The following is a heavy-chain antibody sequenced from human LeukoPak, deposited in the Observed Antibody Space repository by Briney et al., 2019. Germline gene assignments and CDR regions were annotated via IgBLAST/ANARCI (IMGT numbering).Heavy chain of an antibody. V-gene: IGHV3-48*02. CDR1: GFTFSTCA. D-gene: IGHD3-22*01. J-gene: IGHJ4*02. CDR2: ISSSSSTI. CDR3: ARLCRNYYDSSSLDY. Sequence: GGSLRLSCAASGFTFSTCAMSWVRQAPGKGLEWVSYISSSSSTIYYADSVKGRFTISRDNAKNSLYLQLNSLRDEDTAVYYCARLCRNYYDSSSLDYWGQGTLVTVSS.